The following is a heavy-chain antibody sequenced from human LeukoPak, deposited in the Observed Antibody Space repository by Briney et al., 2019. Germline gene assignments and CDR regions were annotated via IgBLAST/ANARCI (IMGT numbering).Heavy chain of an antibody. J-gene: IGHJ4*01. CDR3: AKYDSGYSLDY. V-gene: IGHV3-7*03. CDR1: GFTFSSFW. CDR2: INQAGSER. Sequence: GGSLRLSCGGSGFTFSSFWMSWVRQPPGKGLEWVAKINQAGSERCHVDSVKGRFTISRGNAENSLYLQMNSLRAEDTAVYYCAKYDSGYSLDYWGHGVLVIVSS. D-gene: IGHD3-9*01.